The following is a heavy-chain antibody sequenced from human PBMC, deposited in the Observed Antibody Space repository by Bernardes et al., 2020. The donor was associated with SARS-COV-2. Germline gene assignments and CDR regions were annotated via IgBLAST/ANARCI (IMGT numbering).Heavy chain of an antibody. V-gene: IGHV3-23*01. J-gene: IGHJ4*02. CDR2: ISGSGDRK. CDR1: GFTFSSYA. Sequence: GGSLRLSCAASGFTFSSYAMTWVRQAPGKGLEWVSSISGSGDRKYYADSVKGRFTISRDNSKNTLYLQMNSLRAEDTAVYYCAKGSGYGSNWDLDYWGQGILVTVSS. CDR3: AKGSGYGSNWDLDY. D-gene: IGHD6-13*01.